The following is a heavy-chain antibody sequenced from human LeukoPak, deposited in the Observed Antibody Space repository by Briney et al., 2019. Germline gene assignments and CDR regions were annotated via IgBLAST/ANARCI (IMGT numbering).Heavy chain of an antibody. Sequence: ASVKVSCXVSGYTLTELSMHWVRQAPGKGLEWMGGFDPEDGETIYAQKFQGRVTMTEDTSTDTAYMELSSLRSEDTAVYYCATTLVGATGRFGHYWGQRTLVTVSS. CDR2: FDPEDGET. J-gene: IGHJ4*02. CDR3: ATTLVGATGRFGHY. D-gene: IGHD1-26*01. CDR1: GYTLTELS. V-gene: IGHV1-24*01.